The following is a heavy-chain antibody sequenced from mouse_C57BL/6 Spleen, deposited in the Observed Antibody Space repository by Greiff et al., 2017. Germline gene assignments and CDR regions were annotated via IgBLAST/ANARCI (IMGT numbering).Heavy chain of an antibody. CDR2: ISNGGGST. V-gene: IGHV5-12*01. D-gene: IGHD2-3*01. CDR3: ARLTLYDGYSP. Sequence: EVHLVESGGGLVQPGGSLKLSCAASGFTFSDYYMYWVRQTPEKRLEWVAYISNGGGSTYYPDTVKGRFTISRDNAKNTLYLQMSRLKSEDTAMYYCARLTLYDGYSPWGQGTSVTVSS. CDR1: GFTFSDYY. J-gene: IGHJ4*01.